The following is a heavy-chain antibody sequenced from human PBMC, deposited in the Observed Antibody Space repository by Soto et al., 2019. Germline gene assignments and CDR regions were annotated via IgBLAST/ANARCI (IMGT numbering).Heavy chain of an antibody. V-gene: IGHV3-53*01. J-gene: IGHJ4*02. CDR3: ARAGEMATTLPFDY. Sequence: GSLRLSCAASGFTVSSNYMSWVRQAPGKGLEWVSVIYSGGSTYYADSVKGRFTISRDNSKNTLYLQMNSLRAEDTAVYYCARAGEMATTLPFDYWGQGTLVTVSS. D-gene: IGHD1-1*01. CDR1: GFTVSSNY. CDR2: IYSGGST.